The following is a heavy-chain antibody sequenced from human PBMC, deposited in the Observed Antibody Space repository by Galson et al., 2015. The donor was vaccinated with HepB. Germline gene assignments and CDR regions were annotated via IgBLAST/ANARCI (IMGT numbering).Heavy chain of an antibody. CDR3: ARERGGCFDY. Sequence: SVKVSCKASGGTFSNYAISWVRQAPGQGLEWMGGIIPIFGIANYAQKFQGRVTITADKSTSTAYMEPSSLRSEDTAVYYCARERGGCFDYWGQGTLVTVSS. V-gene: IGHV1-69*10. CDR2: IIPIFGIA. J-gene: IGHJ4*02. CDR1: GGTFSNYA. D-gene: IGHD3-16*01.